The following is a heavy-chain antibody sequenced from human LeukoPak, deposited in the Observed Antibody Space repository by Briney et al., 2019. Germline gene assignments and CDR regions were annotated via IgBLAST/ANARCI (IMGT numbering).Heavy chain of an antibody. Sequence: SETLSLTCTVSGGSIGSYHWSWIRQPPGKGLEWIGYIFYSGSTNYNPSLKNRVTISGDTSKNQFSLELSSVTTADTAVYYCARGAVAGQDFDYWGQGTLVTVSS. CDR1: GGSIGSYH. CDR3: ARGAVAGQDFDY. V-gene: IGHV4-59*01. D-gene: IGHD6-19*01. CDR2: IFYSGST. J-gene: IGHJ4*02.